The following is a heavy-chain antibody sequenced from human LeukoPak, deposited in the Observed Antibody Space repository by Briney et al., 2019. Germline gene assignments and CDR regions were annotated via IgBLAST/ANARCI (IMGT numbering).Heavy chain of an antibody. CDR3: ARDIAAPLYNWFDP. CDR1: GYTFTSYG. CDR2: ISAYNGNT. D-gene: IGHD6-6*01. Sequence: ASMKVSCKASGYTFTSYGISWVRQAPGQGLEWMGWISAYNGNTNYAQKLQGRVTMTTDTSTSTAYMELRSLRSDDTAVYYCARDIAAPLYNWFDPWGQGTLVTVSS. V-gene: IGHV1-18*01. J-gene: IGHJ5*02.